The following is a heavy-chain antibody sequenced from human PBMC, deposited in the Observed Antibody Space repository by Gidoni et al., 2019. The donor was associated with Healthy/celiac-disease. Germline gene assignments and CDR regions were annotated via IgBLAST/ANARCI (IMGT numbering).Heavy chain of an antibody. CDR3: AKDRWDAAAAGTGYFDY. CDR2: ISYDGSNK. CDR1: GFTFRSHG. J-gene: IGHJ4*02. Sequence: QVQLVESGGGVVQPGRSLRLSCAASGFTFRSHGMHWVRQAPGKGLEWVAVISYDGSNKYYADSVKGRFTISRDNSKNTLYLQRNSLRAEDTAVYYCAKDRWDAAAAGTGYFDYWGQGTLVTVSS. D-gene: IGHD6-13*01. V-gene: IGHV3-30*18.